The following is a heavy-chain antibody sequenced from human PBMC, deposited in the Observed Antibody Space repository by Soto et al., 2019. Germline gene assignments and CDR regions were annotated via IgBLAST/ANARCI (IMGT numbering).Heavy chain of an antibody. J-gene: IGHJ4*02. CDR3: ARHQVLEWQPLAWFDY. D-gene: IGHD3-3*01. V-gene: IGHV4-34*01. CDR1: GGSFSGYY. Sequence: SETLSLTCAVYGGSFSGYYWSWILQPPGKGLEWIGEINHSGSTNYNPSLKSRVTISVDTSKNQFSLKLSSVTAADTAVYYCARHQVLEWQPLAWFDYWGQGTLVTVSS. CDR2: INHSGST.